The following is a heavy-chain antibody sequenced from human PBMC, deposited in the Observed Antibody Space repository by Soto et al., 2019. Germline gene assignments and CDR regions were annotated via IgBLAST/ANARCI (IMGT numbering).Heavy chain of an antibody. CDR1: GGSFSGYY. J-gene: IGHJ5*02. Sequence: QVQLQQWGAGLLKPSETLSLTCAVYGGSFSGYYWSWIRQPPGKGLEWIGEINHSGSTNYNPSITSRVTISVDTSKNQSSLELSSVTAADTAVYYCAIGGYYVLLYRTPNRFDPWGQGTLVTVSS. CDR3: AIGGYYVLLYRTPNRFDP. V-gene: IGHV4-34*01. CDR2: INHSGST. D-gene: IGHD3-22*01.